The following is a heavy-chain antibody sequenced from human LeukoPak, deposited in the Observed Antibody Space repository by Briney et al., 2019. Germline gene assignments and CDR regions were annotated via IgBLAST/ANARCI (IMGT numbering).Heavy chain of an antibody. CDR1: GGSFSGYY. CDR3: ARLDYYGSGSPKLDY. CDR2: INHSGST. J-gene: IGHJ4*02. V-gene: IGHV4-34*01. D-gene: IGHD3-10*01. Sequence: SETLSLTCAVYGGSFSGYYWSWIRQPPGKGLEWIGEINHSGSTNYNPSLKSRVTISVDTSKNQFSLKLSSVTAADTAVYYCARLDYYGSGSPKLDYWGQGTLVTVSS.